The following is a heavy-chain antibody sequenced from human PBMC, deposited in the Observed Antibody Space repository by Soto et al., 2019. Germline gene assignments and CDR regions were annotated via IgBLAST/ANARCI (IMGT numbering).Heavy chain of an antibody. Sequence: EVQLVESGGGLVKPGGSLRLSCAASGFTFSSYSMNWVRQAPGKGLEWVSSISSSSGYIYYADSVKGRFTISRDNAKNSLYLQMNSLRAEDTAVYYCARDADYNWFDPWGQGTLVTVSS. CDR1: GFTFSSYS. CDR2: ISSSSGYI. J-gene: IGHJ5*02. D-gene: IGHD2-21*02. V-gene: IGHV3-21*01. CDR3: ARDADYNWFDP.